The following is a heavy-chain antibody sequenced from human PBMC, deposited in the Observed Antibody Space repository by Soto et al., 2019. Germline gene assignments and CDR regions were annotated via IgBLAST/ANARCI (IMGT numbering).Heavy chain of an antibody. CDR3: ARGRYGDY. CDR2: ISAHNGNT. Sequence: QVRLVQSGAEVKKPGASVKVSCKGSGYAFTTYGITWVRQAPGQGLEWMGWISAHNGNTNYAQKLQGRVTVTRDTSTSTAYVELRSLRSDDTAVYYCARGRYGDYWGQGALVTVSS. V-gene: IGHV1-18*01. CDR1: GYAFTTYG. D-gene: IGHD1-1*01. J-gene: IGHJ4*02.